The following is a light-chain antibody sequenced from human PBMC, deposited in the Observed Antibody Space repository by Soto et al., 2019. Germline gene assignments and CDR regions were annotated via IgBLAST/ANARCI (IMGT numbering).Light chain of an antibody. CDR2: DVS. V-gene: IGLV2-14*03. J-gene: IGLJ1*01. CDR1: SSDVGGSYY. Sequence: QSALTQPSSVSGSPGQSITISCTGTSSDVGGSYYVSWYQQHPDKAPRLIIYDVSDRPAGVSDRFSGSKSGNTASLTISGLQAEDEADYYCTSYTASNTYVFGSGTKVTVL. CDR3: TSYTASNTYV.